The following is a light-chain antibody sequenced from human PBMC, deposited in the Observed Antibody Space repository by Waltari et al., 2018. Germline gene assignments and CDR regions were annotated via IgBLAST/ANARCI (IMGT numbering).Light chain of an antibody. CDR2: GAS. V-gene: IGKV3-20*01. J-gene: IGKJ1*01. Sequence: EIVLTQSPGTMSLSPGERAPLSCRASQSVGRSLAWYQQKPGQAPSLLIYGASIRATGIPDRFSGGGSGTDFSLTISRLESEDFAAYHCQHYVSLPVTFGQGTKVEIK. CDR3: QHYVSLPVT. CDR1: QSVGRS.